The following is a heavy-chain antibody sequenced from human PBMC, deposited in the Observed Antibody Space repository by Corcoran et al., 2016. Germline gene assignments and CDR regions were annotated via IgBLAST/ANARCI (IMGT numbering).Heavy chain of an antibody. V-gene: IGHV3-9*01. J-gene: IGHJ6*02. D-gene: IGHD3-3*01. CDR3: AKSLTIFGVETRMDV. CDR2: ISWNSGSI. Sequence: EVQLVESGGGLVQPGRSLRLSCAASGFTFDDYAMHWVRQAPGKGLEWVSGISWNSGSIGDADSVKGRFTISRDNAKNSLYLQMNSLRAEDTALYYCAKSLTIFGVETRMDVWGQGTTVTVSS. CDR1: GFTFDDYA.